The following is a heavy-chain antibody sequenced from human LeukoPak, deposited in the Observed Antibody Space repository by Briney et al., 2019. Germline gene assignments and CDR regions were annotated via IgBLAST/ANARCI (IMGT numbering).Heavy chain of an antibody. CDR3: ARGFSGSGWSFFDY. J-gene: IGHJ4*02. V-gene: IGHV4-59*01. CDR1: GGSISSYY. Sequence: SETLSLTCTVSGGSISSYYWSWIRQPPGKGLEWIGYIYYSGSTNYNPSLKSRVTISVDTSKNQFSLKLSSVTAADTAVYYCARGFSGSGWSFFDYWGQGTLVTVSS. D-gene: IGHD6-19*01. CDR2: IYYSGST.